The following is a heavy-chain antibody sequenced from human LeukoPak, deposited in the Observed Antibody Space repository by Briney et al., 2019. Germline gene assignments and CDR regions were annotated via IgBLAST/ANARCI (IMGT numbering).Heavy chain of an antibody. V-gene: IGHV4-59*12. D-gene: IGHD3-10*01. CDR3: TRLLYGSGSYSNIFDS. Sequence: SETLSLTCTVSGGSISSYYWSWIRQPPGKGLEWIGYIYYSGSTNYNPSLKSRVTISVDTSKNQFSLKLSSVTAADTAVYYCTRLLYGSGSYSNIFDSWGQGTLVTVSS. CDR1: GGSISSYY. CDR2: IYYSGST. J-gene: IGHJ4*02.